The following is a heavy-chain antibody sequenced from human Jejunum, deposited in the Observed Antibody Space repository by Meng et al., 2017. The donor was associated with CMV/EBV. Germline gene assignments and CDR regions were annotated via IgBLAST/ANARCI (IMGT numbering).Heavy chain of an antibody. CDR3: ARGEDSSLDY. D-gene: IGHD6-13*01. V-gene: IGHV6-1*01. Sequence: QLQQSGPGLVKPSQTLSLTCAISGDSASSNTVAWNWIRLSPSRGLEWLGRTYYRSKWYSEYTVSVRSRISITPDTSKNQFSLQLTSVAPDDTAVYYCARGEDSSLDYWGQGTLVTVSS. CDR2: TYYRSKWYS. J-gene: IGHJ4*02. CDR1: GDSASSNTVA.